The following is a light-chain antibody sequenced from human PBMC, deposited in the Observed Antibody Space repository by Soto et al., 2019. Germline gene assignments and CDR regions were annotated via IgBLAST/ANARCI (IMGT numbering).Light chain of an antibody. CDR2: GAS. CDR1: QSVSSN. J-gene: IGKJ1*01. Sequence: EIVMTQSPATLSVSPGERATLSCRASQSVSSNLAWYQQKPGQAPRLLIYGASTRATGIPARFSGRGSGTEFTLTISSLQSEDFAVYYCQQYNYWPSFGHGTGVDIK. CDR3: QQYNYWPS. V-gene: IGKV3-15*01.